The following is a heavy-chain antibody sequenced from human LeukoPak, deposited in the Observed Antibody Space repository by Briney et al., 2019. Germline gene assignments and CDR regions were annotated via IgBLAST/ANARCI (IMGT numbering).Heavy chain of an antibody. J-gene: IGHJ4*02. V-gene: IGHV3-64*01. D-gene: IGHD1-26*01. Sequence: GGSLRLSCAASGFTFSTYAMHWVRQAPGKGLEYVSAISSNGGSTYYANSVKGRFTISRANSKNTLYLHMGSLRAEDMAVYYCARRGSYYGDSMDYWGQGTLVTVSS. CDR2: ISSNGGST. CDR3: ARRGSYYGDSMDY. CDR1: GFTFSTYA.